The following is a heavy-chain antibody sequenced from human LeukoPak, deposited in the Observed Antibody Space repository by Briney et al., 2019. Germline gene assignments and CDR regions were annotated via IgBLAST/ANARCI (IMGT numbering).Heavy chain of an antibody. D-gene: IGHD2-2*01. CDR1: GFSFTSYW. CDR2: IDPSDSYT. J-gene: IGHJ4*02. V-gene: IGHV5-10-1*01. CDR3: ARQWYCSTTSCYAPLDY. Sequence: GESLKISCKGSGFSFTSYWISWVRQMPGKGLEWVGRIDPSDSYTNYSPSFQGHVTFSADKSISTAYLQRSSLKASDTAMYYCARQWYCSTTSCYAPLDYWGQGTLVTVSS.